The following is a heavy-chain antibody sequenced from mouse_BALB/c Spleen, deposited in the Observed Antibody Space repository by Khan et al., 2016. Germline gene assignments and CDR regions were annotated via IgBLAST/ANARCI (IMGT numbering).Heavy chain of an antibody. D-gene: IGHD3-3*01. Sequence: QVQLQQSGAELVRPGSSVKISCKASGYAFSGYWMNWVKQRPGQGLEWLGQIYPGDGDTNYNGKFKGKATLTADKSSSTAYMQLSSLTSEDSAVFFCARGTPFASWGQGTLVTVSA. J-gene: IGHJ3*01. CDR2: IYPGDGDT. V-gene: IGHV1-80*01. CDR3: ARGTPFAS. CDR1: GYAFSGYW.